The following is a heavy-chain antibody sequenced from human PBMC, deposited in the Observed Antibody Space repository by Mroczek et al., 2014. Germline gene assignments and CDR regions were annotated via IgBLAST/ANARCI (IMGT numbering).Heavy chain of an antibody. CDR2: SIPVGAP. D-gene: IGHD2-2*01. Sequence: QVQYSSGARGLVKPSQTLSLTCTVSVAPSAVVVTTGAGSGSPPGRDWSGLGVSIPVGAPTTTPPSKSRVTMSVDTSKNQFSLKLSSVTAADTAVYYCARSLGYCSSTSCPGLENWFDPWGQGTLVTVSS. J-gene: IGHJ5*02. V-gene: IGHV4-61*02. CDR3: ARSLGYCSSTSCPGLENWFDP. CDR1: VAPSAVVVTT.